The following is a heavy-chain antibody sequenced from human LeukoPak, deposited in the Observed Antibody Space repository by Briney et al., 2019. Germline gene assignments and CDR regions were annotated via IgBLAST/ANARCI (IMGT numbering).Heavy chain of an antibody. J-gene: IGHJ5*02. Sequence: SETLSLTCTVSGGSISSYYWSWIRQPPGKGLEWIGYVYYSGSTNYNPSLKSRVTISVDTSKNQFSLKLSSVTAADTAVYYCARHGTGYSSSWYPSRGFDHWGQGTLVTVSS. CDR3: ARHGTGYSSSWYPSRGFDH. D-gene: IGHD6-13*01. CDR2: VYYSGST. V-gene: IGHV4-59*08. CDR1: GGSISSYY.